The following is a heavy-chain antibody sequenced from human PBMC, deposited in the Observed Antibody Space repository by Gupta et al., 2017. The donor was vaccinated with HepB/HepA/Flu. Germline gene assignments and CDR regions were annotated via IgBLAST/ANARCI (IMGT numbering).Heavy chain of an antibody. Sequence: EVQLVESGGGWVQLGGSRNLSGAASGFTFSALAMHWVRQASGKGLEWVGRIRSKANSYATAYAASVKGRFTISRDDSKNTAYLQMNSLKTEDTAVYYCTSGGPGVDYWGQGTLVTVSS. CDR2: IRSKANSYAT. J-gene: IGHJ4*02. V-gene: IGHV3-73*02. D-gene: IGHD2-15*01. CDR1: GFTFSALA. CDR3: TSGGPGVDY.